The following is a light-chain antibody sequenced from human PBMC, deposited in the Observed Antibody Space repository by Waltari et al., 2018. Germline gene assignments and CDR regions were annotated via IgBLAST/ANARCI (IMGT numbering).Light chain of an antibody. CDR2: DDN. V-gene: IGLV1-51*01. CDR1: SSNLWSDP. J-gene: IGLJ3*02. CDR3: GGWDSSLRAGV. Sequence: QSVLTQPPSISAAPGQRVTISCSGSSSNLWSDPVSWYLQLPGTAPKVLIFDDNKRPSGIPDRISASKSGTSATLDITGLQTGDEAVYYCGGWDSSLRAGVFGGGTKVTV.